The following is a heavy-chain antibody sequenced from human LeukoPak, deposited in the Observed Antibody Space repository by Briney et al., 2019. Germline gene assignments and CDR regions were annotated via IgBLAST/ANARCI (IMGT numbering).Heavy chain of an antibody. D-gene: IGHD3-22*01. Sequence: GGSLRLSCAASGFTVSNAWMSWVRQAPGKGLEWVGRIKSKTDGETTDYAVPVKGRFTLSRDDSKNTLYLQMNSLKTEDTAVYYCTTVYSDSGGFYFNYCDYWGQGTLVTVST. CDR1: GFTVSNAW. CDR3: TTVYSDSGGFYFNYCDY. V-gene: IGHV3-15*01. J-gene: IGHJ4*02. CDR2: IKSKTDGETT.